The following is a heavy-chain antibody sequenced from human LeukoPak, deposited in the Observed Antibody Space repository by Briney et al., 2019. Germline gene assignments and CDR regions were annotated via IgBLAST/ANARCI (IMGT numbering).Heavy chain of an antibody. J-gene: IGHJ5*02. CDR1: GYTFTSSY. D-gene: IGHD3-10*01. CDR3: ARDGDYYGSGSYYKGRWFDP. CDR2: INPSGGST. V-gene: IGHV1-46*01. Sequence: ASVKVSCKASGYTFTSSYMHWVRQAPGQGLEWMGIINPSGGSTSYAQKFQGRVTMTRDTSTSTVYMELSSLRSEDTAVYYCARDGDYYGSGSYYKGRWFDPWGQGTLVTVSS.